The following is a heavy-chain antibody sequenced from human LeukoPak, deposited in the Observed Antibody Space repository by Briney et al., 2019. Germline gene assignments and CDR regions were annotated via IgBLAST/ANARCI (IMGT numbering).Heavy chain of an antibody. CDR3: TGTHAYGGNTDFNY. V-gene: IGHV4-59*01. Sequence: SQTLSLTCGVSGGSIHRYYWSWIRQPPGKGLEWIRYTYYSGSTNYNPSLKSRVTISLDTSKNQFSLKLSSLTAADTAVNSRTGTHAYGGNTDFNYWGQGVLVTVSS. CDR1: GGSIHRYY. CDR2: TYYSGST. J-gene: IGHJ4*02. D-gene: IGHD4-23*01.